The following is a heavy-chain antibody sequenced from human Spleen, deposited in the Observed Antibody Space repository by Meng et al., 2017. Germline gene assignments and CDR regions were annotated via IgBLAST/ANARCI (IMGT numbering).Heavy chain of an antibody. CDR1: GYTFTSFA. Sequence: ASVKVSCKASGYTFTSFAISWVRQAPGQRLEWMGWINAGNGNTIYSQEFQGRVTITADKSTSTAYMELSSLRSEDTAVYYCARVEMATVERGFGDAFDIWGQGTMVTVSS. CDR3: ARVEMATVERGFGDAFDI. V-gene: IGHV1-3*03. D-gene: IGHD5-24*01. J-gene: IGHJ3*02. CDR2: INAGNGNT.